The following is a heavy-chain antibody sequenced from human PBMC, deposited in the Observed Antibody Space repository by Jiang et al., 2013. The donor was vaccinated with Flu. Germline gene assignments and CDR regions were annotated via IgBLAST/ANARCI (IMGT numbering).Heavy chain of an antibody. CDR2: IYYSGST. CDR1: GASISRDDYY. V-gene: IGHV4-31*11. CDR3: GDSFPIRETDH. D-gene: IGHD3-10*01. Sequence: QTLSLTCVVSGASISRDDYYWSWIRQYPGKGLEWIGYIYYSGSTYYNPSLKSRVDISVDTSKNQFSLKVRSMSAADTAVYYCGDSFPIRETDHWGTGIQVTVSS. J-gene: IGHJ4*02.